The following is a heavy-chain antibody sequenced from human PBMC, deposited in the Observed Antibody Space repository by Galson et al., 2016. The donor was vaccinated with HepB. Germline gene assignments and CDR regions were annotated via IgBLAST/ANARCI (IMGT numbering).Heavy chain of an antibody. CDR3: VRGGVEDWDLPTPDEYFQH. Sequence: SVKVSCKASGYTFTSFDINWVRQATGQGLEWMGWMIPNTGNTGYAQKFRGRVTMTRNTSTSTAYMELSSLRSEDTAVYYCVRGGVEDWDLPTPDEYFQHWGPGTLVTVSS. D-gene: IGHD1-26*01. CDR2: MIPNTGNT. CDR1: GYTFTSFD. V-gene: IGHV1-8*01. J-gene: IGHJ1*01.